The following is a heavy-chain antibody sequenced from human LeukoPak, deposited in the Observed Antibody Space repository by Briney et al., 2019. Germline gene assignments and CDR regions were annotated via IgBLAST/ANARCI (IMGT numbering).Heavy chain of an antibody. CDR3: ARSGVGGWYKGDAFDI. CDR2: IYYSGYT. CDR1: GGSISNRSHF. Sequence: SETLSLTCTVSGGSISNRSHFWGWIRQTPGKGLEWFGTIYYSGYTYYNPSLKSRVTISLDTSKNQFSLKLSSVTAADTAVYYCARSGVGGWYKGDAFDIWGQGTMVTVSS. J-gene: IGHJ3*02. D-gene: IGHD6-19*01. V-gene: IGHV4-39*07.